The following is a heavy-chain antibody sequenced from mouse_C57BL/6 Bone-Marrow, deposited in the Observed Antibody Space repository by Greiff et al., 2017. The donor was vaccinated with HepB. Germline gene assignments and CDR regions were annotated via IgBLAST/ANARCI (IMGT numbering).Heavy chain of an antibody. J-gene: IGHJ2*01. CDR2: IYPGGGYT. D-gene: IGHD1-1*01. CDR1: GYTFTNYW. V-gene: IGHV1-63*01. Sequence: QVQLQQSGAELVRPGTSVKMSCKASGYTFTNYWIGWAKQRPGHGLEWIGDIYPGGGYTNYNEKFKGKATLTADKSSSTAYMQFSSLTSDDSSIYYCARRSPYYYGSSYGYWGQGTTLTVSS. CDR3: ARRSPYYYGSSYGY.